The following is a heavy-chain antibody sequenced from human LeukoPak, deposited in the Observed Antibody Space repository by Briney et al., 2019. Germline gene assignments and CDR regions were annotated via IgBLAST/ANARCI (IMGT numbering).Heavy chain of an antibody. CDR2: IYHSGST. CDR1: GGSISSGGYY. CDR3: ARGLPLYSGSPYYFDY. D-gene: IGHD1-26*01. J-gene: IGHJ4*02. Sequence: SETLSLTCTVSGGSISSGGYYWSWIRQPPGKGLEWIGYIYHSGSTYYNPSLKSRVTISVDTSKNQFSLKLSSVTAADTAVYYCARGLPLYSGSPYYFDYWGQGTLVTVSS. V-gene: IGHV4-30-2*01.